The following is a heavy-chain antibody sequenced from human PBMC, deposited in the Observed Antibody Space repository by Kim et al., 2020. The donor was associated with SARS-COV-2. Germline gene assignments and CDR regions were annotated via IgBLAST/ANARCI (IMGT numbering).Heavy chain of an antibody. CDR3: ARDPLNAPLFTGYDFSIEMGSDAFDI. V-gene: IGHV3-30-3*01. Sequence: GGSLRLSCAASGFTFSSYAMHWVRQAPGKGLEWVAVISYDGSNKYYADSVKGRFTISRDNSKNTLYLQMNSLRAEDTAVNYCARDPLNAPLFTGYDFSIEMGSDAFDIWGQGTMVTVSS. J-gene: IGHJ3*02. D-gene: IGHD5-12*01. CDR1: GFTFSSYA. CDR2: ISYDGSNK.